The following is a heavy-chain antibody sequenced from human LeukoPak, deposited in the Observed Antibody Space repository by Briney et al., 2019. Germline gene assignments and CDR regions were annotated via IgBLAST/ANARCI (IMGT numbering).Heavy chain of an antibody. J-gene: IGHJ5*02. CDR1: GGSISSGDYY. CDR2: IYYSGST. Sequence: SETLSLTCTVSGGSISSGDYYWRWIRQPPGKGLEWIVYIYYSGSTYYNPSLKSRVTISVDTSNNQFSLKLSSVTAADTAVYYCARGMNVVVPAARPVWFDPWGQGTLVTVSS. CDR3: ARGMNVVVPAARPVWFDP. V-gene: IGHV4-30-4*08. D-gene: IGHD2-2*01.